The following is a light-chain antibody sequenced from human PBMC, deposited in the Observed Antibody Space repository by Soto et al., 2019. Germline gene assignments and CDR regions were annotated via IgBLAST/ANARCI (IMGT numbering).Light chain of an antibody. CDR3: AACDDSLNGPV. Sequence: QSVLTQPPSASGTPGQRVTISCSGGSSNIGTNTVNWYQQLPGTAPKLLIYISDQRPSGVPDRFSGSKSGASASLAISGLQSEDEADYYCAACDDSLNGPVFGGGTKVTVL. V-gene: IGLV1-44*01. J-gene: IGLJ2*01. CDR1: SSNIGTNT. CDR2: ISD.